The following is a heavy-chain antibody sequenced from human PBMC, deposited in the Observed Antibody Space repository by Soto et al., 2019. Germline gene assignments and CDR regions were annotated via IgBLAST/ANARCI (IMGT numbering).Heavy chain of an antibody. V-gene: IGHV4-59*01. CDR1: GGSISSSY. CDR3: ARGSGNYYYYGLDV. CDR2: MYDSGST. D-gene: IGHD1-26*01. J-gene: IGHJ6*02. Sequence: QVQLQESGPGLVKPSETLSLTCTVSGGSISSSYWSWIRQPPGKGLEWIGYMYDSGSTNYNPSLRSRVTISVDTSKKQFSLKLSSVTAADTAVYYRARGSGNYYYYGLDVWGQGTTVTVSS.